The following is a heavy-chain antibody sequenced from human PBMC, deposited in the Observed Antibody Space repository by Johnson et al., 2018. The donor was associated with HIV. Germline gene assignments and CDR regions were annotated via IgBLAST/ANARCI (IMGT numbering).Heavy chain of an antibody. CDR3: ARITYYYGSGSYSGAFDI. Sequence: QVQLVESGGGLVQPGGSLTLSCAASGFTVSNNYMTWVRQAPGKGLEWVAVISYDGSNKYYADYVKGRFTIYRDNYKNTLYLQMNILRAEDTALYYCARITYYYGSGSYSGAFDIWGQGTMVTVSS. D-gene: IGHD3-10*01. J-gene: IGHJ3*02. V-gene: IGHV3-30-3*01. CDR1: GFTVSNNY. CDR2: ISYDGSNK.